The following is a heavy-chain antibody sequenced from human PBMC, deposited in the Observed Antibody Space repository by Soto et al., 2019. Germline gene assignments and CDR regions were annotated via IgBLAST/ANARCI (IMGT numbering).Heavy chain of an antibody. CDR1: GYMLTGKF. CDR2: INCKSGGT. D-gene: IGHD2-21*01. J-gene: IGHJ3*02. V-gene: IGHV1-2*02. Sequence: GASVKVSWKASGYMLTGKFVHWVRQAPGQGPEWVGWINCKSGGTNYGQKFQGRVTLARDTSIDTAYMDLGSLTSDDTAVYYCATTRLPDRGGYSPNDAFDIWGQGTMVTVSS. CDR3: ATTRLPDRGGYSPNDAFDI.